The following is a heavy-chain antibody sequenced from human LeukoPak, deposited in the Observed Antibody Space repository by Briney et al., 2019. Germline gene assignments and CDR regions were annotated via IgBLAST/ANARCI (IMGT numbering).Heavy chain of an antibody. CDR1: GGSISSSSFY. J-gene: IGHJ6*02. CDR2: IYYSGST. CDR3: ARFVVSVDSSGYYQHYYYYGMDV. Sequence: SETLSLTCTVSGGSISSSSFYWGWIRQPPGKGLEWIGTIYYSGSTNYNPSLKSRVTISVDTSKNQFSLKLSSVTAADTAVYYCARFVVSVDSSGYYQHYYYYGMDVWGQGTTVTVSS. V-gene: IGHV4-39*07. D-gene: IGHD3-22*01.